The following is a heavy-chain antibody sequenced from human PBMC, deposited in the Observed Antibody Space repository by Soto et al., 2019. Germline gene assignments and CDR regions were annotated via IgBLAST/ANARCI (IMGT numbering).Heavy chain of an antibody. CDR2: INPNSGGT. V-gene: IGHV1-2*04. CDR1: GYTFTGYY. CDR3: ARVGEVVPAAPYYYYGMDV. D-gene: IGHD2-2*01. J-gene: IGHJ6*02. Sequence: GASVKVSCKASGYTFTGYYMHWVRQAPGQGLEWMGWINPNSGGTNYAQKFQGWVTMTRDTSISTAYMELRRLRSDDTAVYYCARVGEVVPAAPYYYYGMDVWGQGTTVTVSS.